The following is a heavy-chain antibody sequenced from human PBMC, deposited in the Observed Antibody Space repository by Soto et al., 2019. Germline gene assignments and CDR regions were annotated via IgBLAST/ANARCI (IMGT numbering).Heavy chain of an antibody. J-gene: IGHJ4*02. CDR2: ISFGGNS. V-gene: IGHV4-39*01. CDR3: VRSGPGLATLLRGANDFDY. D-gene: IGHD3-10*01. Sequence: QLQLQESGPGQVKPSETLSLTCSVSGGSISSSNYHWGWIRQPPGKGLEWIGTISFGGNSYYTPSPTSRLSISVHPSKSQFSLRLSSVTASDTAIYYCVRSGPGLATLLRGANDFDYWGPGTLVTVSS. CDR1: GGSISSSNYH.